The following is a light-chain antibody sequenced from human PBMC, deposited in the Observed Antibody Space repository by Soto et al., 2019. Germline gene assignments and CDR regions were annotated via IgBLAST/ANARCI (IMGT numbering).Light chain of an antibody. J-gene: IGLJ1*01. CDR2: AVT. CDR1: SSDVGNYNY. V-gene: IGLV2-14*01. CDR3: SLYSSSSTLYV. Sequence: QSALTQPASVSGSPGQSITISCSGSSSDVGNYNYVSWYQQHPGKAPKLLIYAVTDRPSGVSNRFSGSKSGNTASLTISGLQAENEADYYCSLYSSSSTLYVFGTGTKVTVL.